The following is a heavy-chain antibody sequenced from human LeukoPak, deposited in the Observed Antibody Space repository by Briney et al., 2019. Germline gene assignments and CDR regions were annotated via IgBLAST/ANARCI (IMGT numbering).Heavy chain of an antibody. CDR2: MSTSSNYI. V-gene: IGHV3-21*01. CDR1: GFTFSSYN. Sequence: PGGSLRLSCAASGFTFSSYNMNWVRQAPGKGLEWVSFMSTSSNYIYYADSVKGRFTISRDNAKNSLYLQMNSLRDEDTAVYYCARVGCSGGSCYSHFDYWGQGTLVTVSS. D-gene: IGHD2-15*01. J-gene: IGHJ4*02. CDR3: ARVGCSGGSCYSHFDY.